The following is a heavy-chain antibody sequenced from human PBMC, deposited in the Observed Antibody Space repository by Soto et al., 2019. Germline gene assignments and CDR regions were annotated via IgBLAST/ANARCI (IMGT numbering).Heavy chain of an antibody. J-gene: IGHJ3*02. Sequence: QVQLVQSGAEVKKPGSSVKVSCRASGGTFSTCSINWVRQTPGQGLEWMANIMPMLGAPIYARKFQSRATITAVDSTTTAHMESRSLTLEVTAVYYCVRGCCDSNYSPDGLGIGGQGTVVTVSS. V-gene: IGHV1-69*11. CDR2: IMPMLGAP. CDR1: GGTFSTCS. CDR3: VRGCCDSNYSPDGLGI. D-gene: IGHD2-15*01.